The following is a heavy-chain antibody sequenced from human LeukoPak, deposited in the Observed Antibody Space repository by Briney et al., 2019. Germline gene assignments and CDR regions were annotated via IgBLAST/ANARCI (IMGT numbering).Heavy chain of an antibody. CDR3: ACRKYYSTWSDL. CDR2: IYPADSTT. D-gene: IGHD3-10*01. CDR1: GYDFSTYW. J-gene: IGHJ5*02. Sequence: GESLKISCKGFGYDFSTYWIGWVRQVPGEGLEWVGIIYPADSTTHYSRSFQGQVTISVDKSISTAYLQWSSLKASDTAMYYCACRKYYSTWSDLWGQGTLVT. V-gene: IGHV5-51*01.